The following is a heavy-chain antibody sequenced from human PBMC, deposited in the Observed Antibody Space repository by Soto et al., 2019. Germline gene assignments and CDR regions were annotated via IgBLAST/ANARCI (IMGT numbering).Heavy chain of an antibody. CDR2: IRFDGSNI. CDR1: ESIFRGYG. D-gene: IGHD2-21*01. CDR3: ARYVVGVPTFWRSLDF. J-gene: IGHJ4*02. Sequence: GGSLRLSCAVSESIFRGYGMHWVRQAPGKGLEWVAIIRFDGSNIHYADYVMGRFTISRDNSKNMLYLEMNNLRVEDTAVYYCARYVVGVPTFWRSLDFCGQTPFVTVS. V-gene: IGHV3-33*01.